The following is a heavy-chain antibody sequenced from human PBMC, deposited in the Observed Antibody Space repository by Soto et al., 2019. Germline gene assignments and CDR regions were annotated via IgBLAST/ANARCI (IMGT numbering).Heavy chain of an antibody. Sequence: GGSLRLSCAASGFTFSSYWMHWVRQAPGKGLVWVSRNSDGSSTSYADSVKGRFTISRDNAKNTLYLQMNSLRAEDTAVYYCASPLAGNLAYWGQGPLATVSS. D-gene: IGHD3-3*02. CDR3: ASPLAGNLAY. CDR1: GFTFSSYW. CDR2: NSDGSST. J-gene: IGHJ4*02. V-gene: IGHV3-74*01.